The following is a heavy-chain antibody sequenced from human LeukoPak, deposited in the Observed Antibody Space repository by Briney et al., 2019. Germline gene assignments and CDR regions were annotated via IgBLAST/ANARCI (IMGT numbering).Heavy chain of an antibody. CDR2: IYYSGST. Sequence: SETLSLTCSVSGDSITYFYWGWIRQPPGKGLEWIGSIYYSGSTYYNPSLKSRVTISVDTSKNQFSLKLSSVTAADTAVYYCARDLRGSYNIDYWGQGTLVTVSS. D-gene: IGHD1-26*01. V-gene: IGHV4-39*07. CDR3: ARDLRGSYNIDY. CDR1: GDSITYFY. J-gene: IGHJ4*02.